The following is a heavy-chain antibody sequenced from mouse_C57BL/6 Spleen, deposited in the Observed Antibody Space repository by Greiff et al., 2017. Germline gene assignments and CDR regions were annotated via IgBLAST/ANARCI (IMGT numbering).Heavy chain of an antibody. V-gene: IGHV5-6*01. J-gene: IGHJ4*01. Sequence: EVKLVESGGDLVKPGGSLKLSCAASGFTFSSYGMSWVRQTPDKRLEWVATISSGGSYTYYPDSVKGRFTISRANAKNTLYLQMSSLTSEDTAMYYCASLYENGSRNYYAMGCWGKGVSVT. D-gene: IGHD1-1*01. CDR3: ASLYENGSRNYYAMGC. CDR2: ISSGGSYT. CDR1: GFTFSSYG.